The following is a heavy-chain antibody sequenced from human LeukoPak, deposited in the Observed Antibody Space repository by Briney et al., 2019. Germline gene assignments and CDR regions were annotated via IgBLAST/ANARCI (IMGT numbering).Heavy chain of an antibody. D-gene: IGHD3-22*01. Sequence: SETLSLTCTVSGGSISSYHWSWIRQPAGKGLEWIGRVYSGGSTNYNPSLKSRVTMSVDTSKNQFSLRLSSVTAADTAVYYCARLSYYYYIRGRTYYYYYMDVWGNGTTVTVSS. CDR2: VYSGGST. J-gene: IGHJ6*03. CDR3: ARLSYYYYIRGRTYYYYYMDV. CDR1: GGSISSYH. V-gene: IGHV4-4*07.